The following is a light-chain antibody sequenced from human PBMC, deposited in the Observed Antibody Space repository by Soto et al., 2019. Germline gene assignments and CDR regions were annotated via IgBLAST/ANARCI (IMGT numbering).Light chain of an antibody. CDR3: QLRSNWIFT. V-gene: IGKV3-11*01. J-gene: IGKJ3*01. CDR1: QSVNNY. Sequence: EIVLTQSPDTLSLSPGERATLPCRASQSVNNYLAWYQQVHGQAPRLLIYDASKRATGIPARFSGSGSGTDFTLTISSLEPEDSAVYYCQLRSNWIFTFGPGTKVEI. CDR2: DAS.